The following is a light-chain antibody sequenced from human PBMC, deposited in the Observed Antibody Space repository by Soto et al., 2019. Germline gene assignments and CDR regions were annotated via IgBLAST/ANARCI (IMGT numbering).Light chain of an antibody. Sequence: QSVLTQPASVSGSPGQSITISCTGTSSDVGGYKYVSWYQQHPGKAPKLMIYEVSNRPSGISNRFSGSKSGNTASLTISGLQAEDEGEYYCSLYTTDSTYVFGHGTKVTVL. V-gene: IGLV2-14*01. CDR2: EVS. CDR1: SSDVGGYKY. J-gene: IGLJ1*01. CDR3: SLYTTDSTYV.